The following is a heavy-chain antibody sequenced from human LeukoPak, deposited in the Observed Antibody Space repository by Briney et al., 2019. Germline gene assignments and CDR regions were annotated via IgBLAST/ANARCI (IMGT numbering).Heavy chain of an antibody. V-gene: IGHV3-7*01. CDR3: ARGASFDY. J-gene: IGHJ4*02. CDR2: IKQDGSEK. D-gene: IGHD1-26*01. CDR1: GFTFSSYA. Sequence: PGGSLRLSCAASGFTFSSYAMSWVRQAPGKGLEWVANIKQDGSEKYYVDSVKGRFTISRDNAKNSLYLQMNSLRAEDTAVYYCARGASFDYWGQGTLVTVSS.